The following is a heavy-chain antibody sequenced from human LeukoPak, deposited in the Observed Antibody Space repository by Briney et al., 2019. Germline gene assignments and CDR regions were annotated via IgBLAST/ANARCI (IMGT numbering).Heavy chain of an antibody. CDR1: GGSLNNGGYS. D-gene: IGHD6-19*01. CDR2: IDHNGNT. V-gene: IGHV4-30-2*01. CDR3: ARGYISGWYAY. Sequence: SQTLSLTCAVSGGSLNNGGYSWSWIRQPPGKGLEWIGYIDHNGNTCHNPSLKSRVTISVDTSKNQFSLKVNSVTAADTAVYYCARGYISGWYAYWGQGTLVTVSS. J-gene: IGHJ4*02.